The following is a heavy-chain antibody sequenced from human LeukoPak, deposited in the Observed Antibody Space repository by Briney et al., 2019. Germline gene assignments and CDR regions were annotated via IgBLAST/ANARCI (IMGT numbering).Heavy chain of an antibody. V-gene: IGHV1-58*02. J-gene: IGHJ6*02. CDR1: GFTFTSSA. Sequence: GTSVKVSCKASGFTFTSSAMQWVRQARGQRLEWIGWIVVGSGNTNYAQKFQERVTITRDMSTSTAYMELSSLRSEDTAVYYCAAGRIAPGYYGMDVWGQGTTATVSS. CDR3: AAGRIAPGYYGMDV. CDR2: IVVGSGNT. D-gene: IGHD2-21*01.